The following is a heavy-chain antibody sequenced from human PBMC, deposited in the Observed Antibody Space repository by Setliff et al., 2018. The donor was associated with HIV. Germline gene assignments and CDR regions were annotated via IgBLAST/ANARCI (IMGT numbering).Heavy chain of an antibody. Sequence: GGSLRLSCAASGFTFSRHVMYWVRQAPGKGLEYVAAISTNGGSTYYADSAKGRFTVSRDNSKNRLYLQMDSLRGEDMAVYYCASSGHSYGSDYYYYHYVDVWGKGTTVTVSS. D-gene: IGHD5-18*01. CDR3: ASSGHSYGSDYYYYHYVDV. J-gene: IGHJ6*03. CDR2: ISTNGGST. V-gene: IGHV3-64*02. CDR1: GFTFSRHV.